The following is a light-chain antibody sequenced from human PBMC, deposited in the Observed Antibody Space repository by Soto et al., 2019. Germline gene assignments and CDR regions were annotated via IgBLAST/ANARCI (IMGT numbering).Light chain of an antibody. J-gene: IGKJ4*01. V-gene: IGKV1-5*01. Sequence: LQRTQSASTLSASVGDSVTITCRASQSISRWFAWYQQKPCKAPKLLICDSSTVYSGVPSRFSGSGSGTDFTLTISGLQPEDFAAYYCQQLRCYPSTFGGGTKVDIK. CDR1: QSISRW. CDR2: DSS. CDR3: QQLRCYPST.